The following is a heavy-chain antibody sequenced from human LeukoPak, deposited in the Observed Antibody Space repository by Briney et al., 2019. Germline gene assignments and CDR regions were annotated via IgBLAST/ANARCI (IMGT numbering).Heavy chain of an antibody. D-gene: IGHD3-9*01. CDR3: ARGCYYDILTGYYKRNWFDP. J-gene: IGHJ5*02. CDR1: GGSVSGYY. CDR2: INHSGST. Sequence: SSETLSLTCAVYGGSVSGYYWSWTRQTPGKGLEWIGEINHSGSTNYNPSLKSRVTISVDTSKNQFSLKLSSVTAADTAVYYCARGCYYDILTGYYKRNWFDPWGQGTLVTVSS. V-gene: IGHV4-34*01.